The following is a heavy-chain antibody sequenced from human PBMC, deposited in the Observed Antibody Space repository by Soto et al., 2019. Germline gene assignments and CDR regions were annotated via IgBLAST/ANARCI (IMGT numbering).Heavy chain of an antibody. Sequence: PSETLSLTCTVSGGSVSSSSHYWGWIRQPPGKGLEWIGTIYYTGSTSYSPSLKSRVTISVDTSKTQFSLNLKSVTAADAAVYYCAGRRAGDYYFDYWGQGTLVTVSS. CDR3: AGRRAGDYYFDY. CDR1: GGSVSSSSHY. V-gene: IGHV4-39*01. D-gene: IGHD1-26*01. CDR2: IYYTGST. J-gene: IGHJ4*02.